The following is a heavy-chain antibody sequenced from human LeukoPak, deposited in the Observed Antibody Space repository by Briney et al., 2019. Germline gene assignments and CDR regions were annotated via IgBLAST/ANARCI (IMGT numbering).Heavy chain of an antibody. J-gene: IGHJ6*03. CDR3: ARDSGGGYYYMDV. D-gene: IGHD4-23*01. CDR1: GFTFSSSA. CDR2: ISDSGVNT. Sequence: GGSLRLSCAASGFTFSSSAMSWVRQAPGKGLEWVSGISDSGVNTYYADSVKGRFTISRDNAKNSLYLQMNSLRAEDTAVYYCARDSGGGYYYMDVWGKGTTVTVSS. V-gene: IGHV3-23*01.